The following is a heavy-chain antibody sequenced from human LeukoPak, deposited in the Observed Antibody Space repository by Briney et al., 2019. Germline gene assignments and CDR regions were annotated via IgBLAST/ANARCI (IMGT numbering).Heavy chain of an antibody. CDR1: GGTFSSYA. D-gene: IGHD4-11*01. V-gene: IGHV1-69*01. Sequence: SVKVSCKASGGTFSSYAISWLRQAPGQGLEWMGGIIPIFGTANYAQKFQGRVTITADESTSTAYMELSSLRSEDTAVYYCARGTTTVTLYFDYWGQGTLVTVSS. CDR2: IIPIFGTA. CDR3: ARGTTTVTLYFDY. J-gene: IGHJ4*02.